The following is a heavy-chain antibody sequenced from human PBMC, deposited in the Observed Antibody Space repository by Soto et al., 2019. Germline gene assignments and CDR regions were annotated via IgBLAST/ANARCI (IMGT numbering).Heavy chain of an antibody. D-gene: IGHD5-12*01. V-gene: IGHV1-69*13. CDR1: GYTFTSYA. J-gene: IGHJ5*02. CDR3: ARDRRGYSGYDWWFDP. CDR2: ISPIFGTA. Sequence: ASVKVSCKASGYTFTSYAMDWVRQAPGRGLEWMGGISPIFGTANYAQKFQGRVTMTADASTSTAYMELSSLRSQDTAVYYCARDRRGYSGYDWWFDPWGQGTLVTVS.